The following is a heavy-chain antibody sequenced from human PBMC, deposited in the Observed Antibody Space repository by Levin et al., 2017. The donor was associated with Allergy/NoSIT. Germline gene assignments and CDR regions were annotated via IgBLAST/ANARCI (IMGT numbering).Heavy chain of an antibody. CDR2: INWNGDGA. D-gene: IGHD3-10*01. V-gene: IGHV3-20*01. Sequence: GGSLRLSCSASGFIFDDYGMSWVRQVPGKGLEWVAGINWNGDGAVYAASVKDRFTISRDNAKSSLYLRVSRLRAEDAALYHGARVFSRELAYHYYFGMDLWGQGTTVTVS. CDR3: ARVFSRELAYHYYFGMDL. CDR1: GFIFDDYG. J-gene: IGHJ6*02.